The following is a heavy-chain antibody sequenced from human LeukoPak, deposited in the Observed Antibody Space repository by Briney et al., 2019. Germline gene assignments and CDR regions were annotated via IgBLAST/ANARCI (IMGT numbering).Heavy chain of an antibody. D-gene: IGHD3-16*01. J-gene: IGHJ4*02. CDR3: ARDQRFAFDY. Sequence: GGSPRLSCAASGFTFTDYPMNWVRRAPGRGLEWVANIRTSAASAYNTNYADSVQGRVIISRDDAKKTIYMHMNAPRDDDTAVYYCARDQRFAFDYWGQGILVTVSS. CDR2: IRTSAASAYNT. V-gene: IGHV3-48*02. CDR1: GFTFTDYP.